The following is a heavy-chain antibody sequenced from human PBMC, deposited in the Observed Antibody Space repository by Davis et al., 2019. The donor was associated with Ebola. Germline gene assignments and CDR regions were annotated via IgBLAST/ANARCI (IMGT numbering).Heavy chain of an antibody. J-gene: IGHJ4*02. V-gene: IGHV1-3*01. CDR3: ARGVPFYYDTGGFVDS. CDR1: GYSFTTYS. CDR2: INVGNGHT. Sequence: AASVKVSCKTSGYSFTTYSLHWVRQAPGQRLEWMGWINVGNGHTKFSQKFQGRVTLTRDTSASTAYMDLSSLTSEDTALYFCARGVPFYYDTGGFVDSWGQGSLVTVSA. D-gene: IGHD3-22*01.